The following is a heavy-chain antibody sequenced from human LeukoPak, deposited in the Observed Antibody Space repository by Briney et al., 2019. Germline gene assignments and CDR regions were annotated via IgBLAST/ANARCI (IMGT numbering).Heavy chain of an antibody. V-gene: IGHV1-18*01. Sequence: ASVKVSCKASGYTFTSYGISWVRQAPGQGLEWMGWISAYNGNTNYAQKLQGRVTMTTDTSTSTAYMALRSLRSDDTAVYHCARAGGVRAARLFDYWGQGTLVTVSS. CDR3: ARAGGVRAARLFDY. J-gene: IGHJ4*02. CDR1: GYTFTSYG. CDR2: ISAYNGNT. D-gene: IGHD6-6*01.